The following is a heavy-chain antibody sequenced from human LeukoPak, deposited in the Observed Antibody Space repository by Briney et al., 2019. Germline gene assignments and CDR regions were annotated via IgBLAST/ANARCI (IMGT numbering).Heavy chain of an antibody. D-gene: IGHD2-2*01. J-gene: IGHJ4*02. CDR3: ARVGPLGYCSSTSCYGYFDY. Sequence: GGSLRLSCAASGFTFSSYSMNWVRQAPGKGLEWVSSISSSSYIYYADSVKGRFTISRDNARNSLYLQMNSLRAEDTAVYYCARVGPLGYCSSTSCYGYFDYWGQGTLVTVSS. CDR2: ISSSSYI. V-gene: IGHV3-21*01. CDR1: GFTFSSYS.